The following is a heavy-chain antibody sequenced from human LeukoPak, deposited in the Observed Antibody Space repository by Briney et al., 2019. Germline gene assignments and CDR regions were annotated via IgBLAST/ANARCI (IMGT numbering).Heavy chain of an antibody. Sequence: PSETLSLTCAVYGGSFSGYYWSWIRQPPGKGLEWIGEINHSGSTNYNPSLKSRVTISVDTSKNQFSLKLSSVTAADTAVYYCARGRGYSGYDRKNWFDPWGQGTQVTVSS. D-gene: IGHD5-12*01. CDR2: INHSGST. CDR3: ARGRGYSGYDRKNWFDP. CDR1: GGSFSGYY. J-gene: IGHJ5*02. V-gene: IGHV4-34*01.